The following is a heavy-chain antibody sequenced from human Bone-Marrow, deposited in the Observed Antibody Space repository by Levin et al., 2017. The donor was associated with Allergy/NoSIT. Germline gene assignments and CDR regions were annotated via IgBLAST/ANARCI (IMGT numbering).Heavy chain of an antibody. CDR3: AKKYYYDSSGYYPPFDY. D-gene: IGHD3-22*01. CDR2: ISGSGGST. J-gene: IGHJ4*02. CDR1: GFTFSSYA. V-gene: IGHV3-23*01. Sequence: GESLKISCAASGFTFSSYAMSWVRQAPGKGLEWVSAISGSGGSTYYADSVKGRFTISRDNSKNTLYLQMNSLRAEDTAVYYCAKKYYYDSSGYYPPFDYWGQGTLVTVSS.